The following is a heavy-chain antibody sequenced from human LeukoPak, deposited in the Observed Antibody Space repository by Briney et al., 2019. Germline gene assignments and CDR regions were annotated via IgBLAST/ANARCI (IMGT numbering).Heavy chain of an antibody. V-gene: IGHV4-59*01. CDR3: ARGRGYSYVDFDY. Sequence: PSETLSLTCTVSGGSISSYYWSWIRQPPGKGLECIGYIYYSGRTNYSPSLKSRVTISVDTSKNQFSLKLSSVTAADTAVYYCARGRGYSYVDFDYWGQGTRVTVSS. D-gene: IGHD5-18*01. CDR1: GGSISSYY. CDR2: IYYSGRT. J-gene: IGHJ4*02.